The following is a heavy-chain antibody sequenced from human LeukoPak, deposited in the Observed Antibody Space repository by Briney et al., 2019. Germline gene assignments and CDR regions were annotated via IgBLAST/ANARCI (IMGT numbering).Heavy chain of an antibody. J-gene: IGHJ4*02. CDR3: ARVMRSGCRWGYFDS. CDR2: INEDGSTK. V-gene: IGHV3-74*01. CDR1: GFTYHRYW. Sequence: GVSLRLSYAASGFTYHRYWMLWVRQAPGKGLVWVSRINEDGSTKRYTDSLKGRFTIYRDNVKNSLYLQMQRLRAEDAAVYYCARVMRSGCRWGYFDSWGEGALVTLSS. D-gene: IGHD2-15*01.